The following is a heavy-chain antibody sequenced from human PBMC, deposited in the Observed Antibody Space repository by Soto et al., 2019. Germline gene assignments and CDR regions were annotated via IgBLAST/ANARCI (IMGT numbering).Heavy chain of an antibody. CDR3: ARGQPQGMDV. V-gene: IGHV4-34*01. D-gene: IGHD2-2*01. CDR1: GGSFIGYY. J-gene: IGHJ6*02. CDR2: INHSGST. Sequence: TSETLSLTCAVYGGSFIGYYWSWIRQPPGKGLEWIGEINHSGSTNYNPSLKSRVTISVDTSKNQFSLKLSSVTAADTAVYYCARGQPQGMDVWGQGTTVTVSS.